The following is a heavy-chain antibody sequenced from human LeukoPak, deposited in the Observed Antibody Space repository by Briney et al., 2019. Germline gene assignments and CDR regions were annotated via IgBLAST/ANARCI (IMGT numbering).Heavy chain of an antibody. CDR3: ARPFGSWLVAADAFDI. CDR1: GYTFTSYD. J-gene: IGHJ3*02. V-gene: IGHV1-18*01. D-gene: IGHD6-13*01. Sequence: ASVKVSCKASGYTFTSYDINWVRQAPGQGLEWMGWISAYNGNTNYAQKLQGRVTMTTDTSASTAYMELSSLRSEDTAVYYCARPFGSWLVAADAFDIWGQGTMVTVSS. CDR2: ISAYNGNT.